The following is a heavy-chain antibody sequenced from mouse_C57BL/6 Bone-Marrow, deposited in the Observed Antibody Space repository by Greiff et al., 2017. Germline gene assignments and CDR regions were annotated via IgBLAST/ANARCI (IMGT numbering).Heavy chain of an antibody. J-gene: IGHJ2*01. D-gene: IGHD1-1*01. CDR3: ASSLLRPYYFDY. Sequence: VQLQQSGPVLVKPGASVKMSCKASGYTFTDYYMTWVKQSHGKSLEWIGVINPYNGGTSYNQKFKGKATLTVDKSSSTPYMELISLTSEDSAVFDCASSLLRPYYFDYWGQGTTLTVSS. V-gene: IGHV1-19*01. CDR1: GYTFTDYY. CDR2: INPYNGGT.